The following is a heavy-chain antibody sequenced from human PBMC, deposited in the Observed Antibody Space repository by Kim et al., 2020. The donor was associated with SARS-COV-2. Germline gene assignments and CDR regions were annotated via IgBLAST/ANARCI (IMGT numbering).Heavy chain of an antibody. D-gene: IGHD6-13*01. V-gene: IGHV3-30-3*01. CDR3: SRSGGSVRLAAPSTHYYYGMDV. CDR1: RFTFSNYA. J-gene: IGHJ6*02. Sequence: GALRLSCAASRFTFSNYAMHWVRQAPGKGLQWVAVISYDGSNKYYADSVKGRFTISRDNSKNTLYLQMNSLIADDTAVYYCSRSGGSVRLAAPSTHYYYGMDVWGQGTTVTVSS. CDR2: ISYDGSNK.